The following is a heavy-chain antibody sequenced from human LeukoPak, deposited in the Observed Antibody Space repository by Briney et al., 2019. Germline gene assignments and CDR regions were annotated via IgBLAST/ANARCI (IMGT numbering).Heavy chain of an antibody. CDR1: GYTFTGYY. CDR3: ARGYYDSSGYYYVDI. V-gene: IGHV1-2*02. D-gene: IGHD3-22*01. CDR2: INPNSGGT. J-gene: IGHJ3*02. Sequence: ASVKVSCKASGYTFTGYYMHWVRQAPGQGLEWMGWINPNSGGTNYAQKFQGGVTMTRDTSISTAYMELSRLRSDDTAVYYCARGYYDSSGYYYVDIWGQGTMVTVSS.